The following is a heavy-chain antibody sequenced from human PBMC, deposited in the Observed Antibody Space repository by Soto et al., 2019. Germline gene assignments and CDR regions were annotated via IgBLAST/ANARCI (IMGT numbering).Heavy chain of an antibody. CDR3: AKDRMGAGVRGYFDY. V-gene: IGHV3-30*18. J-gene: IGHJ4*02. Sequence: VQLVESGGGVVQPGRSLRLSCAASGFTFSSYGMHWVRQAPGKGLEWVAVIIYDGSTKYYADSVKGRFTISRDNSKSTLYLQINSLRAEDTAVYYCAKDRMGAGVRGYFDYWGQGTLVTVSS. CDR1: GFTFSSYG. CDR2: IIYDGSTK. D-gene: IGHD3-10*01.